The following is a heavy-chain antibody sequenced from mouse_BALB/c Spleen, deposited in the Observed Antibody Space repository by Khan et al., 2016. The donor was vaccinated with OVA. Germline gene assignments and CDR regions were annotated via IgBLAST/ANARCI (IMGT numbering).Heavy chain of an antibody. CDR3: SRGYDWYFEV. J-gene: IGHJ1*01. CDR1: GFTFSNYW. Sequence: EVQLQESGGGLVQPGGSMKLSCVASGFTFSNYWMNWVRQSPEKGLEWVAEIRLKSNIYATHYAESVKGRFTISRDDSKSSVYLQMNNLRAEDTGIYYCSRGYDWYFEVWGAGTTVTVSS. V-gene: IGHV6-6*02. D-gene: IGHD2-2*01. CDR2: IRLKSNIYAT.